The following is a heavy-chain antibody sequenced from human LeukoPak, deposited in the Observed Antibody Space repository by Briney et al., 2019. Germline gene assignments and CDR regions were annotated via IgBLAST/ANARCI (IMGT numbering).Heavy chain of an antibody. D-gene: IGHD6-13*01. J-gene: IGHJ4*02. CDR2: IYYSGST. V-gene: IGHV4-59*01. CDR3: ARVGSSSWYRYFDY. CDR1: GGSISSYY. Sequence: SETLFLTCTVSGGSISSYYWSWIRQPPGKGLEWIGYIYYSGSTNYNPSLKSRVTISVDTSKNQFSLKLSSVTAADTAVYYCARVGSSSWYRYFDYWGQGTLVTVSS.